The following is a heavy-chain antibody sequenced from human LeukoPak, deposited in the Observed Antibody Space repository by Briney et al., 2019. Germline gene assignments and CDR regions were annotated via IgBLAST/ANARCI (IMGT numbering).Heavy chain of an antibody. CDR2: INHSGST. J-gene: IGHJ5*02. D-gene: IGHD2-2*01. V-gene: IGHV4-34*01. CDR1: GGSFSGYY. Sequence: SETLSLTCAVYGGSFSGYYWSWIRQPPGKGLEWIGEINHSGSTNYNPSLKSQVTISVDTSKNQFSLKLSSVTAADTAVYYCARGEDCSSTSCYVAVNWFDPWGQGTLVTVSS. CDR3: ARGEDCSSTSCYVAVNWFDP.